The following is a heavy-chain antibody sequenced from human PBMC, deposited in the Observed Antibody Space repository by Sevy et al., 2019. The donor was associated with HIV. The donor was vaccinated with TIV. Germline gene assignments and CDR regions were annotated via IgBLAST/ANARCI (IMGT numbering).Heavy chain of an antibody. CDR1: GFTISRYS. Sequence: GGSLRLSCAASGFTISRYSMNWVRQAPGKGLEWVSYISSSSSTIYYADSVKGRFTISRDNAKNSLYLQMNSLRDEDTAVYYCARDGGTAMALYYFDYWGQGTLVTVSS. CDR2: ISSSSSTI. D-gene: IGHD5-18*01. J-gene: IGHJ4*02. V-gene: IGHV3-48*02. CDR3: ARDGGTAMALYYFDY.